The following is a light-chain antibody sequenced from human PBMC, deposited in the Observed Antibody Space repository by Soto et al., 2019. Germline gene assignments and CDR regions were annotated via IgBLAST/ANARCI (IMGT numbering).Light chain of an antibody. J-gene: IGKJ4*01. CDR1: QSVDSN. CDR3: LQDYNYPLT. V-gene: IGKV3D-15*01. CDR2: GAS. Sequence: EIVLTQSPATLSLSPGGGATLSFRASQSVDSNLAWYQQKPGQTPRLLMYGASTRPTGIPARFSGSGSGTDFTLTISSLQPEDFATYYCLQDYNYPLTFGGGTKVDIK.